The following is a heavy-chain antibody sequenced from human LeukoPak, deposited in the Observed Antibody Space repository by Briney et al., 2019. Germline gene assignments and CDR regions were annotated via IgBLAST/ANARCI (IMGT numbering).Heavy chain of an antibody. CDR1: GGSINTYY. D-gene: IGHD3-22*01. V-gene: IGHV4-59*01. CDR2: ISYSGAT. CDR3: AREGYDSNIYYKADY. Sequence: SETLCLTCTVSGGSINTYYLSWIRQPPGKGLEWVGYISYSGATKYNASLERGGSITIDTSKNQFSLKLSSVTAADTAVYYCAREGYDSNIYYKADYWGQGTLVTVSS. J-gene: IGHJ4*02.